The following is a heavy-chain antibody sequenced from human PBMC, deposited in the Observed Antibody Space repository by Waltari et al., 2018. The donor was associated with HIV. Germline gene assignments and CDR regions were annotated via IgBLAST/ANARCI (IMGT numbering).Heavy chain of an antibody. J-gene: IGHJ4*02. V-gene: IGHV1-18*01. CDR2: ISDYNGNT. Sequence: QVQLVQSGADVQKPGDSVKGSCKPSGNTFPSYGNGRVQRPPGQGLEWMGWISDYNGNTNYAQKLQGIVTMTTDTSTSTAYMELRSLRSDDTAVYYCARGEEGLRFRGSDYWGQGTLVTVSS. CDR1: GNTFPSYG. D-gene: IGHD3-16*01. CDR3: ARGEEGLRFRGSDY.